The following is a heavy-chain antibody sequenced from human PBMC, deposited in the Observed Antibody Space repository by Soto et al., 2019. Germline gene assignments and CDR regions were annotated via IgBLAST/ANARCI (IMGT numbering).Heavy chain of an antibody. D-gene: IGHD3-3*02. Sequence: EVQLVGSGGGLVKPGGSLRLSCVTSGFTFSRNTMNWVRQAPGKGLEWVASITSSGSYVYYADSVKGRFSASRDNANNSLSLQMNSLRPDDTAVYFCVKDEGIEAMDVWGQGTTVSVSS. CDR2: ITSSGSYV. CDR3: VKDEGIEAMDV. CDR1: GFTFSRNT. J-gene: IGHJ6*02. V-gene: IGHV3-21*01.